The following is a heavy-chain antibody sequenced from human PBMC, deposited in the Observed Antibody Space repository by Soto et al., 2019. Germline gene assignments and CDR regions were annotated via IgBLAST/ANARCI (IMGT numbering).Heavy chain of an antibody. CDR1: ESSITSHC. CDR3: ARGPTYTLYSLYGDYVRLDP. CDR2: INHSGST. V-gene: IGHV4-34*01. D-gene: IGHD4-17*01. J-gene: IGHJ5*02. Sequence: ASETLSLSFTVAESSITSHCCSLISQPPGKGLEWIGEINHSGSTNYNPSLKSRVTISVDTSKNQFSLKLSSVTAADTAVYYCARGPTYTLYSLYGDYVRLDPWGQGTLVTVSS.